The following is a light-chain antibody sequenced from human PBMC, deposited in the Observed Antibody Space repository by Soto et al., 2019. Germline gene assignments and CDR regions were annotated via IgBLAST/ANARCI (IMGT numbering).Light chain of an antibody. J-gene: IGKJ1*01. Sequence: EIVLTQSPGTLSLCPGEIATLSCSASQSVSSSYLAWYQQKPGQAPRLLIYGASSRATGIPDRFSGSGSGTDFTLTISRLEPEDFAVYYCQQYGSSPGTFGQGTKVDIK. CDR2: GAS. V-gene: IGKV3-20*01. CDR1: QSVSSSY. CDR3: QQYGSSPGT.